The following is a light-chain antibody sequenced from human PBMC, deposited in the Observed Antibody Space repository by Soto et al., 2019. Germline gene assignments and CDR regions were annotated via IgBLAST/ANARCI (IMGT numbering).Light chain of an antibody. CDR3: QQLNSYPST. J-gene: IGKJ3*01. CDR2: AAS. V-gene: IGKV1-9*01. Sequence: DMQFTHSPSFLSASVGDRVTITCRASQGISSYLAWYQQKPGKAPKLLIYAASTLQSGVPSRFSGSGSGTEFTLTISSLQPEDFATYYCQQLNSYPSTFGPGTKVDIK. CDR1: QGISSY.